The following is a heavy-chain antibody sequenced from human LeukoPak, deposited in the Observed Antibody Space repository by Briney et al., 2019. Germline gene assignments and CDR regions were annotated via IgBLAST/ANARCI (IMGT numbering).Heavy chain of an antibody. CDR1: GFTFSDYY. J-gene: IGHJ6*04. Sequence: GGSLRLSCAASGFTFSDYYMSWIRQAPGKGLEWVASIKRDGSEKYYVDSVKGRFTISRDNAKNSLYLQMNSLRAEDTAVYYCAELGITMIGGVWGKGTTVTISS. CDR2: IKRDGSEK. CDR3: AELGITMIGGV. D-gene: IGHD3-10*02. V-gene: IGHV3-7*01.